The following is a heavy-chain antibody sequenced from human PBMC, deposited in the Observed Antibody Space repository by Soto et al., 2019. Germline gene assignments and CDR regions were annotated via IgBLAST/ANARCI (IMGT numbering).Heavy chain of an antibody. Sequence: QVQLVQYGAEVRKTGSSVKVSCKASGVTYNTFAVSWVRQSPGQGLEWMGGIIPALGPAFYAQKFQGRVTITADKSTSTAYLELTSLRSEDTALYYCVRAAKRYFDYWGQGTLVTVSS. CDR3: VRAAKRYFDY. V-gene: IGHV1-69*06. J-gene: IGHJ4*02. CDR2: IIPALGPA. CDR1: GVTYNTFA. D-gene: IGHD6-25*01.